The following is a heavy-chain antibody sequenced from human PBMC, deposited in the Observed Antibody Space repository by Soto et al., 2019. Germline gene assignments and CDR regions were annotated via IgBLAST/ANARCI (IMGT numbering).Heavy chain of an antibody. CDR2: ISAYNGNT. Sequence: QVQLVQSGAEVKKPGASVKVSCKASGYTFTSYGISWVRQAPGQGLEWMGWISAYNGNTNYAQKLQGRVTMTTDTSTSTAYMELRSLRSDDTAVYYCARDQAAAAGTNSRYYYYYYGMDVWGQGTTVTVSS. CDR3: ARDQAAAAGTNSRYYYYYYGMDV. V-gene: IGHV1-18*01. CDR1: GYTFTSYG. J-gene: IGHJ6*02. D-gene: IGHD6-13*01.